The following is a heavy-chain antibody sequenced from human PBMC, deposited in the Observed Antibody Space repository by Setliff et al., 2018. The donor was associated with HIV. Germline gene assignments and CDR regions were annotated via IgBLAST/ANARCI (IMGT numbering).Heavy chain of an antibody. D-gene: IGHD3-10*01. V-gene: IGHV1-18*01. J-gene: IGHJ4*02. CDR1: GYAFTSQF. Sequence: ASVKVSCKASGYAFTSQFMHWVRQAPGQGLEWMGWISAFNGPTNSAQKFQGRVTITPDTSTSTAYMELRSLRSVDTAVYYCAREYGAVRKYIDYWDQGTLVTVPS. CDR3: AREYGAVRKYIDY. CDR2: ISAFNGPT.